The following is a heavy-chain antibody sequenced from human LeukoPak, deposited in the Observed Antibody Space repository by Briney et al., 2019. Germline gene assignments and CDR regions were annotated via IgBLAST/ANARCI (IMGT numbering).Heavy chain of an antibody. D-gene: IGHD3-22*01. Sequence: ASVKVSRKSSGYTFTGYYMHWVRQAPGQGLEWMGLINPNSGGTNYAQKFQSRVTMTRDTSISTAYMELSRLRSDDTAVYYCARDGDSGGSYAPPFDPWGQGTLVTVSS. CDR1: GYTFTGYY. J-gene: IGHJ5*02. V-gene: IGHV1-2*02. CDR3: ARDGDSGGSYAPPFDP. CDR2: INPNSGGT.